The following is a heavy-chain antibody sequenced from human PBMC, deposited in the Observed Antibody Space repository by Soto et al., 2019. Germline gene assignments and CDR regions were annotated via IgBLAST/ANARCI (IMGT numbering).Heavy chain of an antibody. CDR3: CTSPTGGV. CDR1: EFTVGNNY. V-gene: IGHV3-66*01. Sequence: EVQLVESGGGLVQPGGSLRLSCAASEFTVGNNYMSWVRQAPGKGLEWVSRIYSGGLTHYADSVRGRFTISRDSSENTLFLQMTSLRVEDTAVYYCCTSPTGGVWGKGTAVIVST. J-gene: IGHJ6*04. CDR2: IYSGGLT.